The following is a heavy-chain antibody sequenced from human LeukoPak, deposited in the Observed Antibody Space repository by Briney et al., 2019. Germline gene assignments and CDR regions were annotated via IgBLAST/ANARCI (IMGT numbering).Heavy chain of an antibody. J-gene: IGHJ4*02. V-gene: IGHV3-23*01. CDR2: IFGSGGSA. CDR1: GFTFNNYA. D-gene: IGHD6-19*01. CDR3: AKTTIGYSSGRYPGWPVDY. Sequence: GGSLRLSCAASGFTFNNYAMYWVRQSPGKGLEGVSGIFGSGGSAHYADSVKGRFIISRDNSKNTVYLQMNSLRAEDTALYYCAKTTIGYSSGRYPGWPVDYWGQGTLVTVSS.